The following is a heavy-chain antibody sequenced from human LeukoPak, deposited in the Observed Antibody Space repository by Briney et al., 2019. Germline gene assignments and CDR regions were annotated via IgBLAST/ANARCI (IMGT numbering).Heavy chain of an antibody. V-gene: IGHV3-33*01. CDR3: ARDLGYSYGPSGGYYYYGMDV. J-gene: IGHJ6*02. D-gene: IGHD5-18*01. CDR1: GFTFSSYG. CDR2: IWYDGSNK. Sequence: PGRSLRLSCAASGFTFSSYGMHWVRQAPGKGLEWVAVIWYDGSNKYYADSVKGRFPISRDNSKNTLYLQMSSLRAEDTAVYYCARDLGYSYGPSGGYYYYGMDVWGQGTTVTVSS.